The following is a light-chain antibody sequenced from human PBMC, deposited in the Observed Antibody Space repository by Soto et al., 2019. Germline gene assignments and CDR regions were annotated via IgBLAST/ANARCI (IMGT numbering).Light chain of an antibody. CDR1: QSVNNSY. CDR2: GAS. Sequence: DIVLTQSPGTLSLSPGERAALSCRTSQSVNNSYLTWYQQKPGQAPSLLIYGASRRATGIPDRFSGSGSGTDFTLTISRLEPGDSAVYYCQHYGGSPRLTFGGGTKVEIK. CDR3: QHYGGSPRLT. J-gene: IGKJ4*01. V-gene: IGKV3-20*01.